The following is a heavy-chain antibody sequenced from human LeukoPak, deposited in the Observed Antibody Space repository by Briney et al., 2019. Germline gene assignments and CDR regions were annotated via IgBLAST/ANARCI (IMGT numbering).Heavy chain of an antibody. Sequence: GASVKVSCKASGGTLSRYAISWVRQAPGQGLEWMGIINPSGGSTSYAQKFQGRVTMTRDMSTSTVYMELSSLRSEDTAVYYCARDRYVVNNWFDPWGQGTLVTVSS. D-gene: IGHD3-9*01. CDR3: ARDRYVVNNWFDP. CDR2: INPSGGST. J-gene: IGHJ5*02. CDR1: GGTLSRYA. V-gene: IGHV1-46*01.